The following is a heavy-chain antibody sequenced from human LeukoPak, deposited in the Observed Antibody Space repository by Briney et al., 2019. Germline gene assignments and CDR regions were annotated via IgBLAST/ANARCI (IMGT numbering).Heavy chain of an antibody. CDR1: GFTFSSYA. Sequence: GGSLRLSCAASGFTFSSYAMSWVRQAPGKGLEWVSVISDSGGSTYSADSVKGRFTISRDNSKSTLYLQMNSLRAEDTAIYYCARRPGSGWYVLDYWGQGTLVTVSS. V-gene: IGHV3-23*01. J-gene: IGHJ4*02. CDR3: ARRPGSGWYVLDY. D-gene: IGHD6-19*01. CDR2: ISDSGGST.